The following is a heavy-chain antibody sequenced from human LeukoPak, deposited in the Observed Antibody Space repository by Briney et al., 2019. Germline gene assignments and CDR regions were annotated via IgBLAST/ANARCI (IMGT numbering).Heavy chain of an antibody. CDR1: GFTFSSYG. CDR3: AKAGGLLWFGELGVEDY. Sequence: GRSLRLSCAASGFTFSSYGMHWVRQAPDKGLEWVAVISYDGSNKYYADSVKGRFTISRDNSKNTLYLQMNSLRAEDTAVYYCAKAGGLLWFGELGVEDYWGQGTLVTVSS. J-gene: IGHJ4*02. D-gene: IGHD3-10*01. V-gene: IGHV3-30*18. CDR2: ISYDGSNK.